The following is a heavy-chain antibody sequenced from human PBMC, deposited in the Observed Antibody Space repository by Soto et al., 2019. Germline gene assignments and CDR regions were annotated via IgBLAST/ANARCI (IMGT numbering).Heavy chain of an antibody. J-gene: IGHJ4*02. D-gene: IGHD3-10*01. CDR2: ISFHGSLI. V-gene: IGHV3-30*18. Sequence: PGGSLRLSCAASGFTFSSSGMHWVRQAPGKGLEWVAVISFHGSLIYYSDSVKGRFTISRDNSKNTLYLQMSSLRAEDTAVYYCAKDSSTYYYGSASDSWGQATLVKVS. CDR1: GFTFSSSG. CDR3: AKDSSTYYYGSASDS.